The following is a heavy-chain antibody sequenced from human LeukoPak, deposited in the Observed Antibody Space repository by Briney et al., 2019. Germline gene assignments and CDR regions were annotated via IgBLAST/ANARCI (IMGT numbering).Heavy chain of an antibody. J-gene: IGHJ5*02. CDR2: ISPGDSDI. Sequence: GESLKISCQGSGYTFTSYWIGWVHQMPGKGLEWMGIISPGDSDIRYSPSFQGQVTISADKSISTAYLQWSSLKASDTAIYYCARQGNCWFSFGTWGQGTPVTVSP. V-gene: IGHV5-51*07. D-gene: IGHD1-1*01. CDR3: ARQGNCWFSFGT. CDR1: GYTFTSYW.